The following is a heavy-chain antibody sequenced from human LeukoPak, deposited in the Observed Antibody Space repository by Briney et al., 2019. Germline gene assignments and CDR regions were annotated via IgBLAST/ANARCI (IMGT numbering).Heavy chain of an antibody. J-gene: IGHJ5*02. CDR3: ARDRGYYDSSGYYS. CDR2: IYYGGST. CDR1: GGSISSNDYY. V-gene: IGHV4-30-4*01. Sequence: KPSETLSLTCAVSGGSISSNDYYWSWIRQPPGKGLEWIGYIYYGGSTSYNPSLKSRVTISVDTSKNHFSLRLSSVTAADTAVYYCARDRGYYDSSGYYSWGQGTLVTVSS. D-gene: IGHD3-22*01.